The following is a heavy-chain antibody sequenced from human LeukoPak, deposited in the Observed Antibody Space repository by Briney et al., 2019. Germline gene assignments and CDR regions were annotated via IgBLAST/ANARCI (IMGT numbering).Heavy chain of an antibody. CDR2: IKQDGSEK. J-gene: IGHJ4*02. V-gene: IGHV3-7*01. D-gene: IGHD3-10*01. CDR3: ARGAITMVRGVEYYFDY. CDR1: GFTFSSYW. Sequence: GGSLRLSCAASGFTFSSYWMSWVRQAPGKGLEWVANIKQDGSEKYYVDSVKGRFTISRDNAKNSLYLQMNSLRAEDTAVYYCARGAITMVRGVEYYFDYWGQGTLVTVSS.